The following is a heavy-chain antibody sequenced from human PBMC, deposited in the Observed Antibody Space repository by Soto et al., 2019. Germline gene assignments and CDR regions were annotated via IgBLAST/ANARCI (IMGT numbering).Heavy chain of an antibody. CDR1: GFTFSSYA. Sequence: VSLRLSYATSGFTFSSYAMSWVRQAQGKGLEWVSAISGSGGSTYYADSVKGRFTISRDNSKNTLYLQMNSLRAEDTAVYYCAKEQIVVVTAIFDYWGQGTLVTVS. CDR2: ISGSGGST. D-gene: IGHD2-21*02. CDR3: AKEQIVVVTAIFDY. V-gene: IGHV3-23*01. J-gene: IGHJ4*02.